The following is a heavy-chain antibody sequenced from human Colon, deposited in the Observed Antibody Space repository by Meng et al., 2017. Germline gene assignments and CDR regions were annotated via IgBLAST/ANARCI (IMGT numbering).Heavy chain of an antibody. Sequence: SGPTLVKPTQTLTLTCTFSGFSLSTSGVGVGWIRQPPGKALEWLALIYWNDDKRYSPSLKSRLTITKDTSKNQVVLTMTNMDPVDTATYYCAHSPDARYYYDSSGYYRYWGQGTLVTGSS. D-gene: IGHD3-22*01. J-gene: IGHJ4*02. CDR3: AHSPDARYYYDSSGYYRY. CDR1: GFSLSTSGVG. CDR2: IYWNDDK. V-gene: IGHV2-5*01.